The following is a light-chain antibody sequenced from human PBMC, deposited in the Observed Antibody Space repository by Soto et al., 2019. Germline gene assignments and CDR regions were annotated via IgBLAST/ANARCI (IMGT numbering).Light chain of an antibody. V-gene: IGLV2-8*01. CDR1: SSDVGAYNF. J-gene: IGLJ1*01. CDR2: DVS. CDR3: SSHAGTNNPCV. Sequence: QSALTQPPSASGSPGQSVTISCTGTSSDVGAYNFVSWYQQHPGKAPKVMIYDVSKRPSWVPDRFSASKSGNTASLTVSGLQAEDEADYYSSSHAGTNNPCVFGTGTKVTVL.